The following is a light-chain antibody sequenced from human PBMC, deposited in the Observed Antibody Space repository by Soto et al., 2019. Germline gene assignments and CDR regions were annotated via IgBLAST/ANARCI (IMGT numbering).Light chain of an antibody. V-gene: IGKV1-33*01. CDR3: QQYENLPT. J-gene: IGKJ5*01. Sequence: DIQMTQSPSTLSAFVGDRVTITCRASQGIGNYLVWYQQKPGKVPKVLIYAASNLEAGVPSRFRGSGSGTDFTFTISRLQPEDIATYYCQQYENLPTFGQGTRLEIK. CDR1: QGIGNY. CDR2: AAS.